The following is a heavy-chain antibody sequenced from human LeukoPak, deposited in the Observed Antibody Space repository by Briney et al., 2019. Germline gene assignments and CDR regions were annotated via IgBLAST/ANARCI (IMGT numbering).Heavy chain of an antibody. J-gene: IGHJ4*02. CDR1: GYSISSGYY. CDR2: IYHRGST. Sequence: SETLSLTCSVSGYSISSGYYWGWIRQPPGKGLEWIGSIYHRGSTYYNPSLQSRVTILVDTSKNQFSLKLSAVTAADTAVYYCARLSYSSSTLDYWGQGTLDTVSS. D-gene: IGHD6-6*01. CDR3: ARLSYSSSTLDY. V-gene: IGHV4-38-2*02.